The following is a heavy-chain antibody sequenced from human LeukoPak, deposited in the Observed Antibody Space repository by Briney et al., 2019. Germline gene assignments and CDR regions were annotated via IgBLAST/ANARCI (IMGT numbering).Heavy chain of an antibody. Sequence: PSETLSLTCTVSGGSISSYYWSWIRQPPGKGLEWIGYIYYSGSTNYNPSLKSRVTISVDTSKNQFSLKLSSVTAADTAVYYCAREGSRSPPARFDSWGQGTLVTVSS. CDR1: GGSISSYY. CDR3: AREGSRSPPARFDS. D-gene: IGHD2-15*01. CDR2: IYYSGST. J-gene: IGHJ5*01. V-gene: IGHV4-59*01.